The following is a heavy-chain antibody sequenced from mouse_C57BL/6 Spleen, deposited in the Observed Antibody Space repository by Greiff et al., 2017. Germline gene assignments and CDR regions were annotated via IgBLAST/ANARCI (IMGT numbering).Heavy chain of an antibody. CDR2: ISDGGSYT. Sequence: EVKLMESGGGLVKPGGSLKLSCAASGFTFSSYAMSWVRQTPEKRLEWVATISDGGSYTYYPDNVKGRFTISRDNAKNNLYLQMSHLKSEDTAMYYCASVYGNYGYYFDYWGQGTTLTVSS. J-gene: IGHJ2*01. V-gene: IGHV5-4*03. CDR1: GFTFSSYA. D-gene: IGHD2-1*01. CDR3: ASVYGNYGYYFDY.